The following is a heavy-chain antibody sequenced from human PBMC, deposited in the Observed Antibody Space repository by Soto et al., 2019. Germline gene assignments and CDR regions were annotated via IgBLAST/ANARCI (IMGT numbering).Heavy chain of an antibody. CDR2: IIPILGIA. J-gene: IGHJ4*02. D-gene: IGHD1-1*01. V-gene: IGHV1-69*02. CDR3: AWTGRLEQQQSDY. CDR1: GGTFSSYT. Sequence: QVQLVQSGAEVKKPGSSVKVSCKASGGTFSSYTISWVRQAPGQGLEWMGRIIPILGIATYAQKFQGRGTITADKSTSTAYMELSSLRSEDTAVYYCAWTGRLEQQQSDYWGQGTLVTVSS.